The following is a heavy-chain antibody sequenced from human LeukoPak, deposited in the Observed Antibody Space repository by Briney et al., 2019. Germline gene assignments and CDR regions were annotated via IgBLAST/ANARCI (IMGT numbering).Heavy chain of an antibody. J-gene: IGHJ4*02. CDR3: AKDLWFGELLPFDY. CDR1: GFTFSSYA. CDR2: ISGSGGST. V-gene: IGHV3-23*01. D-gene: IGHD3-10*01. Sequence: PSGGSLRLPCAASGFTFSSYAMSWVRQAPGKGLEWVSAISGSGGSTYYADSVKGRFTISRDNSKNTLYLQMNSLRAEDTAVYYCAKDLWFGELLPFDYWGQGTLVTVSS.